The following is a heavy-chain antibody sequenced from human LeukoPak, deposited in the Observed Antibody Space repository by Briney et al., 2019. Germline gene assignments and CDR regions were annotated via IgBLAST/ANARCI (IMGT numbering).Heavy chain of an antibody. Sequence: SETLSLTCAVYGGSFSGYYWSWIRQPPGKGLEWIGEINHSGSTNYNPSLKSRVTISVDRSKNQFSLKLSSVTAADTAVYYCARGRIAAADPYYFDYWGQGTLVTVSS. V-gene: IGHV4-34*01. CDR3: ARGRIAAADPYYFDY. CDR1: GGSFSGYY. D-gene: IGHD6-13*01. CDR2: INHSGST. J-gene: IGHJ4*02.